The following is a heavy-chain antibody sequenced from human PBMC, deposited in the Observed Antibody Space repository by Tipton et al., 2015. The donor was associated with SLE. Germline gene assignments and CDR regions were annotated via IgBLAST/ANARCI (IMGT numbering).Heavy chain of an antibody. CDR1: GGSISSGSYY. CDR2: IYTSGST. J-gene: IGHJ6*02. CDR3: ARDGTYYDLLTGVPLYYFYGMDV. V-gene: IGHV4-61*09. Sequence: TLSLTCTVSGGSISSGSYYWSWIRQPAGKGLEWIGYIYTSGSTKYNPSLKSRVTISVDTSKNQFSLKLSSVTAADTAVYYCARDGTYYDLLTGVPLYYFYGMDVWGQGTTVTVSS. D-gene: IGHD3-9*01.